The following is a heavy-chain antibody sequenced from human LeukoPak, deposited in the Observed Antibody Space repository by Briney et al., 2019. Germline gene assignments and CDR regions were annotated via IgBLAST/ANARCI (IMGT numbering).Heavy chain of an antibody. CDR1: GDAISTYY. J-gene: IGHJ4*02. V-gene: IGHV4-4*08. D-gene: IGHD3-10*01. CDR2: IASGTT. Sequence: SETLSLTCTVSGDAISTYYWNWIRQTPGKGLEWVGHIASGTTDYNPSLNSRAIISVDTSKNQISLRLTSVTAADTAVYYCARDKAHSYGYYFDPWGPGTQVLVSS. CDR3: ARDKAHSYGYYFDP.